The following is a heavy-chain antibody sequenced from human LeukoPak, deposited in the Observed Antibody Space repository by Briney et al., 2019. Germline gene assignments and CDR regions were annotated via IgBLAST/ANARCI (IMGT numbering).Heavy chain of an antibody. D-gene: IGHD3-3*01. CDR2: IIDRGST. Sequence: SETLSLTCAVYGGSFSGYYWSWIRQPPGKGREWIGEIIDRGSTKYNSSLKSRVTISVDTSKNQFSLNLSYVTAADTAVYYCARGLASGYPPIPFDYWGQGTLVTVSS. CDR3: ARGLASGYPPIPFDY. J-gene: IGHJ4*02. V-gene: IGHV4-34*12. CDR1: GGSFSGYY.